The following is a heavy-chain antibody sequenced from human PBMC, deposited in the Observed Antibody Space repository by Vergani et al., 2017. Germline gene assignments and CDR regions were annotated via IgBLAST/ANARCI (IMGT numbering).Heavy chain of an antibody. V-gene: IGHV4-59*12. Sequence: QVQLQESGPGLVKPSETLSLTCTVSGGSISSYYWSWIRQPPGKGLEWIGYIYYSGSTNYNPSLKSRVTISVDTSKNQFSLKLSSVTAADTAVYYCARDVGQNWFDPWGQGTLVTVSS. D-gene: IGHD2-15*01. CDR1: GGSISSYY. J-gene: IGHJ5*02. CDR2: IYYSGST. CDR3: ARDVGQNWFDP.